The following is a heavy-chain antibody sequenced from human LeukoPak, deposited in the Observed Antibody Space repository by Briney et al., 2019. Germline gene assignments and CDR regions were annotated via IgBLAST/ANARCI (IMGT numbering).Heavy chain of an antibody. CDR1: GGSINSRSYY. Sequence: SETLSLTCNVSGGSINSRSYYWGWIRQSPGKGLEWIGSIYYSGSTYYNPSLKSRVTMSVDTSKNQFSLKLSSVTAADTAVYYCARQISSGWYADYFDYRGQGTLVTVSS. D-gene: IGHD6-19*01. CDR2: IYYSGST. J-gene: IGHJ4*02. CDR3: ARQISSGWYADYFDY. V-gene: IGHV4-39*01.